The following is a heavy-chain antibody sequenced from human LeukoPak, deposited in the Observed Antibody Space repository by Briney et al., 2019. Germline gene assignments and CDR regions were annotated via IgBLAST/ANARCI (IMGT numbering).Heavy chain of an antibody. D-gene: IGHD3-22*01. V-gene: IGHV4-34*01. CDR3: ARRGPGNSSGYYYYYYYMDV. CDR2: INHSGST. Sequence: SETLSLTCAVYGGSFSGYYWSWIRQPPGKGLEWIGEINHSGSTNYNPFLKSRVTISVDTSKNQFSLKLSSVTAADTAVYYCARRGPGNSSGYYYYYYYMDVWGKGTTVTISS. CDR1: GGSFSGYY. J-gene: IGHJ6*03.